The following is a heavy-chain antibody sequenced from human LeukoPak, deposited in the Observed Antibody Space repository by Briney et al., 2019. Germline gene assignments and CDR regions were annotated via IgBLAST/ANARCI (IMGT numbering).Heavy chain of an antibody. V-gene: IGHV3-23*01. D-gene: IGHD1-26*01. CDR3: AKDAIVGATHDYFDY. CDR1: GFTFGTYA. CDR2: LSSRSDYL. Sequence: GGSVRLSCAASGFTFGTYAMSWVRQGPGKGLEWVSSLSSRSDYLYYADSVKGRFTISRDNSKNTLYLQMNSLRAEDTAVYYCAKDAIVGATHDYFDYWGQGTLVTVSS. J-gene: IGHJ4*02.